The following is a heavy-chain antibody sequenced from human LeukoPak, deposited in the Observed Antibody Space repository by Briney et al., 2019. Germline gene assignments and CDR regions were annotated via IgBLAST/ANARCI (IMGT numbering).Heavy chain of an antibody. D-gene: IGHD4-17*01. CDR2: INHSGST. V-gene: IGHV4-34*01. CDR3: ARGGYGYGDYHYFDY. CDR1: GGSFSTYY. Sequence: PSETLSLTCAVYGGSFSTYYWSWTRQPPGEGLEWIGEINHSGSTNYNPSLKSRVTISVDTSKNQFSLKLSSVTAADTAVYYCARGGYGYGDYHYFDYWGQGTLVTVSS. J-gene: IGHJ4*02.